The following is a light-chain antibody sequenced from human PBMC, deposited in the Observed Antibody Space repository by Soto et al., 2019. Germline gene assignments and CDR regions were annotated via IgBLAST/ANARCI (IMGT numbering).Light chain of an antibody. Sequence: DIQLTQSPSTLSASVGDRVTITCRGSQSFSTWMAWYQQKPGKAPDLLIYRTSSLGRGVPSRFSGSGSGTEFTLTISSLQPDDYATYYWQQYNSDSFYTFGQGTKLEIK. V-gene: IGKV1-5*03. J-gene: IGKJ2*01. CDR3: QQYNSDSFYT. CDR2: RTS. CDR1: QSFSTW.